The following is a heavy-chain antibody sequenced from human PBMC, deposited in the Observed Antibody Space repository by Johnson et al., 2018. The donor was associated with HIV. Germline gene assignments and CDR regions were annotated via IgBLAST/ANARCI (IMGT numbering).Heavy chain of an antibody. V-gene: IGHV3-53*02. D-gene: IGHD3-10*01. J-gene: IGHJ3*02. CDR1: GFTVSSNY. CDR3: ASCITPDAFDI. Sequence: VQLVETGGGLIQPGGSLRLSCAASGFTVSSNYMSWVRQAPVKGLAWVSVLYSGGSTYYADSVKGRFTISRDNSKNTLYLQMNSLRAEDTAVHYCASCITPDAFDIWGQGTMVTVSS. CDR2: LYSGGST.